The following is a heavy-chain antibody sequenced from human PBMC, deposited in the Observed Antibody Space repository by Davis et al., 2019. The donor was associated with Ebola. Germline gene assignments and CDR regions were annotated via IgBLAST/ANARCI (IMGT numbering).Heavy chain of an antibody. J-gene: IGHJ6*02. CDR3: ARHPQRTISGVVTYYGMDV. CDR1: GFTFRDYY. V-gene: IGHV3-11*01. CDR2: ITNAAFTT. D-gene: IGHD3-3*01. Sequence: PGGSLRLSCAASGFTFRDYYMSWIRQAPGKGLEWISYISNGGSYITNAAFTTYYADSVKGRFTISRDNAKNSLYLQMNSLRDEDTAVYYCARHPQRTISGVVTYYGMDVWGQGTTVTVSS.